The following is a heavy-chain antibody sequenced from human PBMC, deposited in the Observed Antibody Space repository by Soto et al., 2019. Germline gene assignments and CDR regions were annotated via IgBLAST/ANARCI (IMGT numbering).Heavy chain of an antibody. CDR3: ASDGGTYSSSSGR. CDR1: GFTFSYFY. V-gene: IGHV3-11*01. J-gene: IGHJ4*02. Sequence: PGGSPRLSCASSGFTFSYFYMLWIRQAPGKGLEWVSYISSSGSTIYYADSVKGRFTISRDNAKNSLYLQMNSLRAEDTAVYYSASDGGTYSSSSGRWVQGTLVTVSS. CDR2: ISSSGSTI. D-gene: IGHD6-6*01.